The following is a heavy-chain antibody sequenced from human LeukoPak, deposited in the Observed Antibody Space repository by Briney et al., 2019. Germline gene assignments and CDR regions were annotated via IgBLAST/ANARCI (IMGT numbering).Heavy chain of an antibody. V-gene: IGHV4-59*08. CDR2: IYYSGST. CDR1: GGSISSYY. Sequence: PSETLSLTCTVSGGSISSYYWGWIRQPPGKGLEWVGYIYYSGSTNYNPSLKSRVTISVDTSKNQFSLKLSSVTAADTAVYYCARAVVVPAAKGGYYYYYYGMDVWGQGTTVTVSS. D-gene: IGHD2-2*01. CDR3: ARAVVVPAAKGGYYYYYYGMDV. J-gene: IGHJ6*02.